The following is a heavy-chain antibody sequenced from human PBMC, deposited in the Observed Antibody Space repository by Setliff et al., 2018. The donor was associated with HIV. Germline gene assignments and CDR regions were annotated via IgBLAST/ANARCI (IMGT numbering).Heavy chain of an antibody. CDR2: IHHFGST. D-gene: IGHD3-22*01. V-gene: IGHV4-4*02. J-gene: IGHJ4*02. CDR3: ASRDTSRYFDDY. Sequence: SETLSLTCVVSGVSISRGNWWSWVRQSPGKGLEWIGEIHHFGSTNYNPSLKSRVSISTDTSKNQFSLKLTSVTAADTAVYYCASRDTSRYFDDYWGQGTLVTVSS. CDR1: GVSISRGNW.